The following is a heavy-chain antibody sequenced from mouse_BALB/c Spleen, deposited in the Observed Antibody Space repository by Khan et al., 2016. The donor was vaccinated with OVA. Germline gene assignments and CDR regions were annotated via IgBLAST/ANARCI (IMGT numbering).Heavy chain of an antibody. J-gene: IGHJ3*01. D-gene: IGHD1-1*01. CDR2: LSPNSDGF. CDR1: EYTFPSYV. V-gene: IGHV1S136*01. Sequence: VQLKESGPELVKPVASVKMSCKASEYTFPSYVMHLVKQKPRQGLEWLGYLSPNSDGFKYNEKFRGKATLPSDKSSGTAYMELSSLTSEDAAVYYWLRSIVYYGSASEGVADRGQGTQGT. CDR3: LRSIVYYGSASEGVAD.